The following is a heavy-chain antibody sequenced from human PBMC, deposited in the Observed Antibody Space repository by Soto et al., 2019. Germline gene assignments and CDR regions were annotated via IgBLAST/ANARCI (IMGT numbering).Heavy chain of an antibody. D-gene: IGHD6-13*01. V-gene: IGHV3-9*01. CDR1: GFTFDDYA. CDR3: AKDWRAAAGTRVYGFDP. Sequence: PGGSLRLSCTASGFTFDDYAMHWVRQGPGRGLEWVSGITWNSGKIAYADSVKGRFTISRDNAKNSLYLQMNSLRAEDTALYYCAKDWRAAAGTRVYGFDPWGQGTLVTVSS. J-gene: IGHJ5*02. CDR2: ITWNSGKI.